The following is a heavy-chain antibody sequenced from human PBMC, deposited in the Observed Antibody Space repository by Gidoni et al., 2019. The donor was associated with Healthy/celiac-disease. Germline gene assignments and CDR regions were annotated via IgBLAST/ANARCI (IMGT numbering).Heavy chain of an antibody. CDR3: AKAAVAGPFDY. CDR1: GFTFSSYG. V-gene: IGHV3-30*18. J-gene: IGHJ4*02. CDR2: ISYDGSNK. Sequence: QVQLVESGGGVVQPGRSLRLSCAASGFTFSSYGMHWVRQAPGKGLEWVAVISYDGSNKYYADSVKGRFTISRDNSKNTLYLQMNSLRAEDTAVYYCAKAAVAGPFDYWGQGTLVTVSS. D-gene: IGHD6-19*01.